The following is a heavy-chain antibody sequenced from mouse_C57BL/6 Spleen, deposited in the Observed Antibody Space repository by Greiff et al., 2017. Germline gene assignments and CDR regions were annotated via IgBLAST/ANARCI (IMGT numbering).Heavy chain of an antibody. CDR2: SYPRSGNT. D-gene: IGHD1-1*01. CDR1: GYTFTSYG. CDR3: ALTTVVAHYFDY. Sequence: QVQLQQSGAELARPGASVKLSCKASGYTFTSYGISWVKQRTGQGLEWIGESYPRSGNTYYNEKFKGKATLPADKSSSTAYMALRRLTSEDSAVYFCALTTVVAHYFDYWGQGTTLTVSS. J-gene: IGHJ2*01. V-gene: IGHV1-81*01.